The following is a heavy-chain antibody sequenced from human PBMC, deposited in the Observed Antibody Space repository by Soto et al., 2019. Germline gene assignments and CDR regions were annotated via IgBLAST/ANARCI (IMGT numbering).Heavy chain of an antibody. D-gene: IGHD3-10*01. V-gene: IGHV3-30-3*01. Sequence: GGSLRLSCAASGFTFSSYAMHWVRQAPGKGLEWVAVISYDGSNKYYADSVKGRFTISRDNSKNTLYLQMNSLRAEDTAVYYCARDRSFTARYYFDYWGQGTLVTVSS. CDR3: ARDRSFTARYYFDY. CDR2: ISYDGSNK. J-gene: IGHJ4*02. CDR1: GFTFSSYA.